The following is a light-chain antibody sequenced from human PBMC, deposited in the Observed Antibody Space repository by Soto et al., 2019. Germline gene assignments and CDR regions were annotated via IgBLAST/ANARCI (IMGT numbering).Light chain of an antibody. CDR3: QQYSALPMT. J-gene: IGKJ5*01. V-gene: IGKV3-20*01. CDR2: GSS. Sequence: DIVLTQSPGTLSLSPGERATLSCRASQTLSPNYLAWCQQKPGHPPRLLIYGSSKRATGIPDRISGSGSGTDFTLTISRLEPDDFGVYVCQQYSALPMTFGQGTRLEIK. CDR1: QTLSPNY.